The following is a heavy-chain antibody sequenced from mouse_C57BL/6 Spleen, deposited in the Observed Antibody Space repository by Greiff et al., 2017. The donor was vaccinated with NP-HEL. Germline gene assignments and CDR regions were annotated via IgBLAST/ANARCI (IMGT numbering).Heavy chain of an antibody. Sequence: QVQLQQSGAELVRPGASVTLSCKASGYTFTDYEMHWVKQTPVHGLEWIGAIDPETGGTAYNQKFKGKAILTADKSSSTAYMELRSLTSEDSAVYYCTRGGAIVTFDYWGQGTTLTVSS. CDR1: GYTFTDYE. J-gene: IGHJ2*01. CDR2: IDPETGGT. CDR3: TRGGAIVTFDY. D-gene: IGHD2-5*01. V-gene: IGHV1-15*01.